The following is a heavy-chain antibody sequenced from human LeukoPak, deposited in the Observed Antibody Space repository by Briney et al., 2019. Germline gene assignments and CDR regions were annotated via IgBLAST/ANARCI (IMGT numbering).Heavy chain of an antibody. Sequence: GASLKISCKGSGSSFTSYWIGWVRQMPGKGLEWMGIIYPGDSDTRYSPSFQGQVTISADKSISTAYLQWSSLKASDTAMYYCARTTVTTFGAYNWFDHWGQGTLVTVSS. CDR2: IYPGDSDT. D-gene: IGHD4-17*01. J-gene: IGHJ5*02. CDR1: GSSFTSYW. V-gene: IGHV5-51*01. CDR3: ARTTVTTFGAYNWFDH.